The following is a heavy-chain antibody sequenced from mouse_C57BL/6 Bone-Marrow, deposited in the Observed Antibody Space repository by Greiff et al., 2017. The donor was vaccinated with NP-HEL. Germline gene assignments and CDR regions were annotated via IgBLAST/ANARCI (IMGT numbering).Heavy chain of an antibody. CDR1: GYTFTSYW. V-gene: IGHV1-50*01. D-gene: IGHD2-12*01. Sequence: QVQLKQPGAELVKPGASVKLSCKASGYTFTSYWMQWVKQRPGQGLEWIGEIDPSDSYTNYNQKFKGKAKLTVDTSSSTAYMQLSSLTSEDSAVYYCARLEDDDAAWFAYWGQGTLVTVSA. J-gene: IGHJ3*01. CDR2: IDPSDSYT. CDR3: ARLEDDDAAWFAY.